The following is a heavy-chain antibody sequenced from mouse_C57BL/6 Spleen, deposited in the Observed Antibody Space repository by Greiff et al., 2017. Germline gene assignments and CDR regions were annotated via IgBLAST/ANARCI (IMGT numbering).Heavy chain of an antibody. D-gene: IGHD1-1*01. J-gene: IGHJ1*03. Sequence: VQGVESGPELVKPGASVKISCKASGYAFSSSWMNWVKQRPGKGLEWIGRIYPGDGDTNYNGKFKGKATLTADKSSSTAYMQLSSLTSEDSAVYFCARSIYYYGSWYFDVWGTGTTVTVSS. CDR2: IYPGDGDT. V-gene: IGHV1-82*01. CDR1: GYAFSSSW. CDR3: ARSIYYYGSWYFDV.